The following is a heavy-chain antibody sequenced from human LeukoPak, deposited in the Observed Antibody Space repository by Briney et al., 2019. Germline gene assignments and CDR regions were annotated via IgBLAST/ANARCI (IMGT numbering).Heavy chain of an antibody. CDR3: ARESLGATTGFDY. Sequence: SETLSLTCTVSGGSISSDDYYWPWIRQSPGTGLEWIGYIYHSGNTNYNPSLKSRATISIETSKNQFSLKLRFVTAADTAVYYCARESLGATTGFDYWGRGTQVTVSS. J-gene: IGHJ4*02. CDR2: IYHSGNT. CDR1: GGSISSDDYY. V-gene: IGHV4-30-4*08. D-gene: IGHD1-26*01.